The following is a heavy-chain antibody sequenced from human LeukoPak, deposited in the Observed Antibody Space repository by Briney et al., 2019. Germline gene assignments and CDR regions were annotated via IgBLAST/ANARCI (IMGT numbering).Heavy chain of an antibody. Sequence: GGSLRLSCAASGFTFSDYYMSWIRQAPGKGLEWVSYISSSSSTIYYADSVKGRFTISRDNSKNTLYLQMNSLRAEDTAVYYCAKDQKAPPRFDYWGQGTLVTVSS. J-gene: IGHJ4*02. CDR3: AKDQKAPPRFDY. V-gene: IGHV3-11*01. CDR1: GFTFSDYY. CDR2: ISSSSSTI.